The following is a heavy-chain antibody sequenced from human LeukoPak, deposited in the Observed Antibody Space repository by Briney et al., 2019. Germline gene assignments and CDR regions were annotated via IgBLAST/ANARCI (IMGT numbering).Heavy chain of an antibody. D-gene: IGHD6-19*01. Sequence: ALVKVSCKASGYTFTSHDINWVRQATGQGLEWLGWMNPNSGNTGYAQKFQGRVTMTRDTSISTAYMELTSLTSEDTAVYYCTRALSGCVLCFDYWGQGTLVTVSS. V-gene: IGHV1-8*01. CDR3: TRALSGCVLCFDY. CDR2: MNPNSGNT. J-gene: IGHJ4*02. CDR1: GYTFTSHD.